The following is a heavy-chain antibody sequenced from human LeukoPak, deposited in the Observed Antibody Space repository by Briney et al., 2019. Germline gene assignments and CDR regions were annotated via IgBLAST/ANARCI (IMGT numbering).Heavy chain of an antibody. CDR1: GDTVSSNSAA. CDR2: TYYRSKWRN. V-gene: IGHV6-1*01. Sequence: SQTLSLTCVISGDTVSSNSAAWSCIRLSPSRGLECLGRTYYRSKWRNDYAASVRSRVTIDGDTSKNQFSLHLNSVSPDDTAIYYCARDMGSYGHPFSFEFWGQGTPVTVST. J-gene: IGHJ4*02. CDR3: ARDMGSYGHPFSFEF. D-gene: IGHD3-16*01.